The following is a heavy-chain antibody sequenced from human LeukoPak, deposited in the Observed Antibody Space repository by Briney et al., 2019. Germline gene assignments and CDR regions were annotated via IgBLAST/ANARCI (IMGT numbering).Heavy chain of an antibody. D-gene: IGHD3-22*01. CDR1: GYTFTGYY. Sequence: GASVKVSCKASGYTFTGYYMHWVRQAPGQRLEWMGWINPNSGGTNYAQKFQGRVTMTRDTSISTAYMELSRLRSDDTAVYYCAREGMPSGYGPYYYDSSGYYRYYFDYWGQGTLVTVSS. CDR2: INPNSGGT. CDR3: AREGMPSGYGPYYYDSSGYYRYYFDY. V-gene: IGHV1-2*02. J-gene: IGHJ4*02.